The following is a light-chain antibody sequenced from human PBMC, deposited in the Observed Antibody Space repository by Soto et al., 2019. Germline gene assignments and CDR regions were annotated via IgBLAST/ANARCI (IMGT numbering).Light chain of an antibody. CDR3: SSYTSSSNWV. J-gene: IGLJ3*02. V-gene: IGLV2-14*01. Sequence: QSVLTQPASVSGSPGQSITISCTGTSSDVGGYNYVSWYQQHPGKAPKLMIYDVSNRPSGVSNRFSGSKSGNTASLTISGLQAEDEADYYCSSYTSSSNWVFRGGTKLTVL. CDR2: DVS. CDR1: SSDVGGYNY.